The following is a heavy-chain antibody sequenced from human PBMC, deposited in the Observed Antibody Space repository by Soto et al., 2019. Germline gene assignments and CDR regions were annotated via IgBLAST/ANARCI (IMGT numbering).Heavy chain of an antibody. CDR2: ISAYNGNT. D-gene: IGHD6-13*01. J-gene: IGHJ5*02. CDR1: GYTFTSYG. V-gene: IGHV1-18*01. CDR3: AIDGDIAAAPGRGFDP. Sequence: ASVKVSCKASGYTFTSYGISWVRQAPGQGLEWMGWISAYNGNTNYAQKLQGRVTMTTDTSTSIAYMELRSLRSDDTAVYYCAIDGDIAAAPGRGFDPWGQGTLVTVSS.